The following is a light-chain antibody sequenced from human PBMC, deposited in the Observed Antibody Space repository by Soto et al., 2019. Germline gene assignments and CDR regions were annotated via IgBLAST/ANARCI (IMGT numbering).Light chain of an antibody. Sequence: DIQMTQSPSTLSASVGDRVTITCRARQSISIWLAWYQQKPGKAPKLLIYDASTLESGVPSRFSGSGSGTEFTLTISSLQPDDFATYYCQQYNSYWTFGQGTKVDIK. V-gene: IGKV1-5*01. CDR1: QSISIW. J-gene: IGKJ1*01. CDR3: QQYNSYWT. CDR2: DAS.